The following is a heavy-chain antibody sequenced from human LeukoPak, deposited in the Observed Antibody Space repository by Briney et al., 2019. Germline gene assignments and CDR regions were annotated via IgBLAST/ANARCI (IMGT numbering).Heavy chain of an antibody. CDR2: IYTSGST. CDR1: GGSISSEY. V-gene: IGHV4-4*09. J-gene: IGHJ4*02. CDR3: ARRRGTYYFDY. Sequence: PSETLSPTCTVSGGSISSEYWNWIRQPPGKGLEWIGYIYTSGSTNYNPSLKSRVTISMDTSKNQFSLKLSSVTAADTAVYYCARRRGTYYFDYWGQGTLVTVSS.